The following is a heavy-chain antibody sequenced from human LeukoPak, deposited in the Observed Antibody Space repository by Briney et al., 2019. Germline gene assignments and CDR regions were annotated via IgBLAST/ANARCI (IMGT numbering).Heavy chain of an antibody. D-gene: IGHD3-10*01. V-gene: IGHV1-2*02. CDR3: ARVGARITMVRGGINKYYFDY. CDR1: GYTFTGYY. Sequence: ASVKVSCKASGYTFTGYYMHWVRQAPGQGLEWMGWINPNSGGTNYAQKFQGRVTMTRDTSISTANMELSRLRSDDTAVYYCARVGARITMVRGGINKYYFDYWGQGTLVTVSS. J-gene: IGHJ4*02. CDR2: INPNSGGT.